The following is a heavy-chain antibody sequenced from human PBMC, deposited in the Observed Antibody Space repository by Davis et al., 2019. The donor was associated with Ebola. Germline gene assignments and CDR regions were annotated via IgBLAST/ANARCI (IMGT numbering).Heavy chain of an antibody. V-gene: IGHV1-24*01. CDR3: AAGGLGGGFDI. Sequence: AASVKVSCKVSEYTPAELSIHWVRQAPGKGLEWMGSFDPEDAEALYAQNFQDRVTMTEDTSTDTAYMELGSLRSEDTAVYYCAAGGLGGGFDIWGHGTMVTVSS. CDR1: EYTPAELS. CDR2: FDPEDAEA. D-gene: IGHD2-15*01. J-gene: IGHJ3*02.